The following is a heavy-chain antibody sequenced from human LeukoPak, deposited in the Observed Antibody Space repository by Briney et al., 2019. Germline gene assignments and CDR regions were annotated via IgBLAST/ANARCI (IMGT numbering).Heavy chain of an antibody. CDR3: ARVKTTDYYYGMDV. CDR2: IYYSGST. Sequence: SETLSLTCTVSGGSISSGDYYWSWIRQHPGKGLEWIGYIYYSGSTYYNPSLKSRVTISVDTSKKQFSLRLSSVTAADTAVYYCARVKTTDYYYGMDVWGQGTTVTVSS. V-gene: IGHV4-31*03. J-gene: IGHJ6*02. D-gene: IGHD4-17*01. CDR1: GGSISSGDYY.